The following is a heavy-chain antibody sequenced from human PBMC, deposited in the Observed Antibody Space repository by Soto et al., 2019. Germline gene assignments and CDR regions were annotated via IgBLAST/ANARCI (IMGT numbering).Heavy chain of an antibody. V-gene: IGHV2-70*01. J-gene: IGHJ3*01. CDR2: IDWDDDR. CDR1: GFARTTSGVC. CDR3: PLLRMPGVIGVPGRET. D-gene: IGHD2-15*01. Sequence: SVPKLLKPTQTLTLTCTFSGFARTTSGVCVTWIRQSPGRALEWLAVIDWDDDRSYSMSLKSRLTISKETSRNQVVLTLADLDPADTCTYYRPLLRMPGVIGVPGRETWGQ.